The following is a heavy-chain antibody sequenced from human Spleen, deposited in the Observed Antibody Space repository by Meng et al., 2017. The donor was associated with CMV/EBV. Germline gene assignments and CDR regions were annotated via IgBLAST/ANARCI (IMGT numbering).Heavy chain of an antibody. CDR3: ARDSKTTVVVSTEYFQH. Sequence: TLSSYAMHWVRRAPGNGLEWLAVISYDESNKYYADSVKGRFTISRDNSKNTLYLQMNSLRAEDTAVYYCARDSKTTVVVSTEYFQHWGQGTLVTVSS. D-gene: IGHD4-23*01. CDR2: ISYDESNK. J-gene: IGHJ1*01. V-gene: IGHV3-30-3*01. CDR1: TLSSYA.